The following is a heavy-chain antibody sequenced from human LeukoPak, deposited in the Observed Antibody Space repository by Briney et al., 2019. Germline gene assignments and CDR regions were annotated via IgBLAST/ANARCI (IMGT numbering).Heavy chain of an antibody. J-gene: IGHJ4*02. Sequence: GRSLRLSCAASGFTFSSYGMHWVRQAPGKGLEWMALIWYDGSNKYYADSVKGRFTISRDNSKNTLYVQMNSLRAEDTAVYYCVRDLMASSAPDYWGRGTLVTVSS. V-gene: IGHV3-33*01. D-gene: IGHD2-8*01. CDR3: VRDLMASSAPDY. CDR2: IWYDGSNK. CDR1: GFTFSSYG.